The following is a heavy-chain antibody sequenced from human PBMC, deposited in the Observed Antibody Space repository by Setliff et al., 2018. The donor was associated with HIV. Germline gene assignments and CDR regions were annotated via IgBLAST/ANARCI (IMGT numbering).Heavy chain of an antibody. V-gene: IGHV4-34*01. CDR1: GASSSTRGYY. CDR3: ARGGQYYNFWSGYHPIGVYYYYYMDV. D-gene: IGHD3-3*01. Sequence: SETLSLTCAVSGASSSTRGYYWSRIRQPPGKGLEWIGEINHSGSTNYNPSLKSRVTISVDTSKNQFSLKLSSVTAADTAVYYCARGGQYYNFWSGYHPIGVYYYYYMDVWGKGTTVTVSS. J-gene: IGHJ6*03. CDR2: INHSGST.